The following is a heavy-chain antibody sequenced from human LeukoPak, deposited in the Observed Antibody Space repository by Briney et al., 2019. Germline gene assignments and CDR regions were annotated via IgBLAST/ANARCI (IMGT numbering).Heavy chain of an antibody. V-gene: IGHV3-7*01. CDR1: GFTFSSYW. D-gene: IGHD6-19*01. CDR3: ARLAALRYFDY. J-gene: IGHJ4*02. Sequence: GGSLRLSCAASGFTFSSYWMTWVRQAPGKGLEWVANIGEDGSEKYYVDSVKGRFTISRDNAKNSLYLQVNSLRAEDTAVYYCARLAALRYFDYWGQGTLVTVSS. CDR2: IGEDGSEK.